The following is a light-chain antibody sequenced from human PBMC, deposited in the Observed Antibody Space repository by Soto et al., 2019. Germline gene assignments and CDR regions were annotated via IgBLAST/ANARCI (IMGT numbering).Light chain of an antibody. Sequence: QSVLTQSPSASASLGASVKLTCTLSSGHSSYAIAWHQQQPEKGPRYLMKLNSDGSHNKGDGIPDRFSGSSSGAERFLTISSLQSEDEADYYCQTWGTGTWGFGGGTQLTVL. CDR3: QTWGTGTWG. V-gene: IGLV4-69*01. CDR1: SGHSSYA. CDR2: LNSDGSH. J-gene: IGLJ3*02.